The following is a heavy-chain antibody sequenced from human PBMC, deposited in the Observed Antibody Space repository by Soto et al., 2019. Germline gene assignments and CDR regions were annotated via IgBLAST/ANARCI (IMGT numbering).Heavy chain of an antibody. D-gene: IGHD6-6*01. CDR3: AREIAARGGYYYYGMDV. Sequence: GGSLSLSCAASGFTVSSNYMSWVRQAPGKGLEWVSVIYSGGSTYYADSVKGRFTISRDNSKNTLYLQMNSLRAEDTAVYYCAREIAARGGYYYYGMDVWGQGTTVTVFS. J-gene: IGHJ6*02. CDR1: GFTVSSNY. V-gene: IGHV3-53*01. CDR2: IYSGGST.